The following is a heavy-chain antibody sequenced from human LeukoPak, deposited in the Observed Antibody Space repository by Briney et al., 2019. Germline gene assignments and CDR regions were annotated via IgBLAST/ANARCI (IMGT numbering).Heavy chain of an antibody. J-gene: IGHJ4*02. D-gene: IGHD6-19*01. Sequence: GGSLRLSCAASGFTFSSYSMNWVRQAPGKGLEWVSSISSSSSYIYYADSVKGRFTISRDNAKNSLYLQMNSLRAEDTAVYYCARADSSGWFLDYWGQGTLVTVSS. CDR2: ISSSSSYI. CDR1: GFTFSSYS. CDR3: ARADSSGWFLDY. V-gene: IGHV3-21*01.